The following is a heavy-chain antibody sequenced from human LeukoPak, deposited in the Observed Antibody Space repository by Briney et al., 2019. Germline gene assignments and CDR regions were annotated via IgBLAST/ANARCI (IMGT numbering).Heavy chain of an antibody. J-gene: IGHJ3*02. D-gene: IGHD6-19*01. Sequence: SQTLSLTCTVSGGSISSGSYYWSWIRQPPGKGLEWIGSIYYSGSTYYNPSLKSRVTISVDTSKNQFSLKLSSVTAADTAVYYCARHRIAVAGLDAFDIWGQGTMVTVSS. V-gene: IGHV4-39*01. CDR1: GGSISSGSYY. CDR3: ARHRIAVAGLDAFDI. CDR2: IYYSGST.